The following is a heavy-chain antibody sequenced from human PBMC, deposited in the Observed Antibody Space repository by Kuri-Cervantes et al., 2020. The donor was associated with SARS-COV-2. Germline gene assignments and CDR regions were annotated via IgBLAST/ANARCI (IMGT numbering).Heavy chain of an antibody. CDR3: ARAPAGINEGYSSGWKARYNWFDP. J-gene: IGHJ5*02. CDR2: INPNSGGT. CDR1: GYTFTGYY. V-gene: IGHV1-2*04. Sequence: ASVKVSCKASGYTFTGYYMHWVRQAPGQGLEWMGWINPNSGGTNYAQKFQGWVTMTRDTSISTAYMELSRLRSDDTAVYYCARAPAGINEGYSSGWKARYNWFDPWGQGTLVTVSS. D-gene: IGHD6-19*01.